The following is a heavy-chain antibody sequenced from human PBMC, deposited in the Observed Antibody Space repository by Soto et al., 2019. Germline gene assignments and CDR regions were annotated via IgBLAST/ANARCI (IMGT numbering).Heavy chain of an antibody. CDR3: ARRAAAAGADFDY. Sequence: QVQLQQWGAGLLKPSETLSLTCAVYGGSFSGYYWSWIRQPQGKGLEWIGEINHSGSTNYNPSLNSRVTISVDTSKNQFSLKLSSVTAADTAVYYCARRAAAAGADFDYWGQGTLVTVSS. D-gene: IGHD6-13*01. CDR1: GGSFSGYY. CDR2: INHSGST. J-gene: IGHJ4*02. V-gene: IGHV4-34*01.